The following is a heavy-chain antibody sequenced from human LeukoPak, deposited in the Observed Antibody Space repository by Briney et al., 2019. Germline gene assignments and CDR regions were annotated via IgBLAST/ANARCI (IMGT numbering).Heavy chain of an antibody. D-gene: IGHD1-26*01. V-gene: IGHV1-8*02. CDR2: INPNSGNT. CDR3: ARVGAAYAFDI. J-gene: IGHJ3*02. CDR1: GYTFTGYY. Sequence: ASVKVSCKASGYTFTGYYMHWVRQAPGQGLEWMGWINPNSGNTGYAQKFQGRVTMTRNTSISTAYMELSSLRSEDTAVYYCARVGAAYAFDIWGQGTMVTVSS.